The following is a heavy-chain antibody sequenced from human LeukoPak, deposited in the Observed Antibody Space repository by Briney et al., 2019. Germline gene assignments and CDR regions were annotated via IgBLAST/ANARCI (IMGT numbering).Heavy chain of an antibody. CDR2: INPGDSDT. CDR1: GYRFSNYW. Sequence: GESLKISCKGSGYRFSNYWIGWVRQMPGKGLEWMGIINPGDSDTRYSPSFQGQGTISADKSISTAFLQWNSLKASDTGIYYCTRSPDIDILTGYSRYYFDYWGQGTLVTVSS. V-gene: IGHV5-51*01. D-gene: IGHD3-9*01. CDR3: TRSPDIDILTGYSRYYFDY. J-gene: IGHJ4*02.